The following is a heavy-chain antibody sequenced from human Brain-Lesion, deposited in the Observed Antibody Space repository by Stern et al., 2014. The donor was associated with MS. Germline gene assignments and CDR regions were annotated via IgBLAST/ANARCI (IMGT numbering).Heavy chain of an antibody. V-gene: IGHV3-21*01. CDR2: INSSSTYM. D-gene: IGHD2-2*01. CDR1: GFNLSSYA. CDR3: ASSIVVVPAAENKGFDP. Sequence: DQLVQSGGGLVKPGGSLRLSCAASGFNLSSYAMNWVRQAPGKGLERVSSINSSSTYMYHADSVKGRFTISRDNAKNSLYLQMKSLRAEDTGVYYCASSIVVVPAAENKGFDPWGQGTLVTVSS. J-gene: IGHJ5*02.